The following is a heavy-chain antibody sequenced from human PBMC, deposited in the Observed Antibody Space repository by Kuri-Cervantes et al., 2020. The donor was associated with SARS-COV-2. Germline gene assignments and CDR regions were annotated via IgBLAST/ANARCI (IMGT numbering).Heavy chain of an antibody. J-gene: IGHJ3*02. CDR2: IIPILGIA. V-gene: IGHV1-69*10. Sequence: SVKVSCKASGGTFSSYAISWVRQAPGQGLEWMGGIIPILGIANYAQKFQGRVTITADKSTSTAYMELSSLRSEDTAVYYCVRSLSDSGSYSAFDIWGQGTMVTVSS. CDR3: VRSLSDSGSYSAFDI. D-gene: IGHD1-26*01. CDR1: GGTFSSYA.